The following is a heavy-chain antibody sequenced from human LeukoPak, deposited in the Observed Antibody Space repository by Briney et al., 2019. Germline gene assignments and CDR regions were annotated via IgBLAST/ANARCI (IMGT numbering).Heavy chain of an antibody. CDR1: GFTFSSYG. Sequence: GGSLRLSCAASGFTFSSYGMHWVRQAPGKGLEWVAVIWYDGSNKYYADSVKGRFTISGGNSKNTLYLQMNSLRAEDTAVYYCARQFCPASGSYYCYFDYWGQGTLVTVSS. J-gene: IGHJ4*02. D-gene: IGHD3-10*01. CDR2: IWYDGSNK. CDR3: ARQFCPASGSYYCYFDY. V-gene: IGHV3-33*01.